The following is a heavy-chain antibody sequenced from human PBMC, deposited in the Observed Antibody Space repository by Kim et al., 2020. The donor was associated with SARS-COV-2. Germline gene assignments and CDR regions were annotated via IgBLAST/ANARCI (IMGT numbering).Heavy chain of an antibody. CDR1: GYSFTSYW. CDR2: IYPGDSDT. CDR3: ASAVAARPGPRHPFDY. Sequence: GESLKISCKGSGYSFTSYWIGWVRQMPGKGLEWMGIIYPGDSDTRYSPSFQGQVTISADKSISTAYLQWSSLKASDTAMYYCASAVAARPGPRHPFDYWGQGTLVTVSS. D-gene: IGHD6-6*01. V-gene: IGHV5-51*01. J-gene: IGHJ4*02.